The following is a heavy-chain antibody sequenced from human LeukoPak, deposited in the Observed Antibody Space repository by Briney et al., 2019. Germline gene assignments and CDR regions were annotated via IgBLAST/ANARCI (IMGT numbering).Heavy chain of an antibody. CDR1: GGSISSYY. V-gene: IGHV4-4*07. Sequence: PSETLSLTCTVSGGSISSYYWSWIRQPAGKGLEWIGRIYTSESTNYNPSLKSRVTMSVDTSKNQFSLKLSSVTAADTAVYYCARDIKYYYDSSGYYYPANDAFDIWGQGTMVTVSS. CDR2: IYTSEST. D-gene: IGHD3-22*01. CDR3: ARDIKYYYDSSGYYYPANDAFDI. J-gene: IGHJ3*02.